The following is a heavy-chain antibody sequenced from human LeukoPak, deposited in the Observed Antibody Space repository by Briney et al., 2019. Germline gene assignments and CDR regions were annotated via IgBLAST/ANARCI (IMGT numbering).Heavy chain of an antibody. V-gene: IGHV3-30-3*01. J-gene: IGHJ4*02. CDR1: GFTFSRYA. D-gene: IGHD6-13*01. Sequence: AGGSLRLSCAASGFTFSRYAMHWVRQAPGKGLEWVALISADGSNKDYAESVKGRFTISRDNSKNTLYLQMNSLRVADTAVYYCARDDWQQLDLFDYWGQGTLVTVSS. CDR2: ISADGSNK. CDR3: ARDDWQQLDLFDY.